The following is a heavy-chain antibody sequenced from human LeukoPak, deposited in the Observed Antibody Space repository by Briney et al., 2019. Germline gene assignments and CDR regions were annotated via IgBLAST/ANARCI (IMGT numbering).Heavy chain of an antibody. J-gene: IGHJ5*02. CDR3: ARDPECSSISCYWSDWFDP. Sequence: ASVKVSCKASGYTFTSYGISWVRQAPGQGLEWMGWISAYNGNTDYAQKLQGRVTMTTDTSTSTAYMELRSLRSDDTAVYYCARDPECSSISCYWSDWFDPWGQGTLVTVSS. CDR1: GYTFTSYG. V-gene: IGHV1-18*01. CDR2: ISAYNGNT. D-gene: IGHD2-2*01.